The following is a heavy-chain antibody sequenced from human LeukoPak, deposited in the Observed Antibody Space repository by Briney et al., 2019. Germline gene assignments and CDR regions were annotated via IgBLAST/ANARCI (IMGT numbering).Heavy chain of an antibody. CDR1: GITFSSYS. J-gene: IGHJ5*02. CDR3: ARDLRGARRIFNWFDP. Sequence: SGGSLRLSCAASGITFSSYSMTWVRQAPGKGLEWVSSISSSSSYIYYADSVKGRFTISRDNAKNSLYLQMNSLRAEDTAVYYCARDLRGARRIFNWFDPWGQGTLVTVSS. V-gene: IGHV3-21*01. CDR2: ISSSSSYI.